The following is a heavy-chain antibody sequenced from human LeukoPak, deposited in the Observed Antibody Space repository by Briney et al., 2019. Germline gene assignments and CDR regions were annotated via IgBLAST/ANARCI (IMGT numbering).Heavy chain of an antibody. J-gene: IGHJ6*02. CDR2: IYSSSSYI. D-gene: IGHD3-10*01. Sequence: GGSLRLSCAASEFTFNNYCMNWVRQAPGKGLEWVSSIYSSSSYIYYAGSVKGRFTISRDNAKSSLYLQMNSLRAEDTAVYYCARAWLTGGSYYAMDVWGQGTTVTVSS. V-gene: IGHV3-21*01. CDR3: ARAWLTGGSYYAMDV. CDR1: EFTFNNYC.